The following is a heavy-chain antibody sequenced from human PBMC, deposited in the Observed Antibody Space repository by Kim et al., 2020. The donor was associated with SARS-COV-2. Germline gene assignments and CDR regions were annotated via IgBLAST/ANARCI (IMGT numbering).Heavy chain of an antibody. D-gene: IGHD3-10*01. CDR3: AKAANFASGSYPYYFDY. V-gene: IGHV3-43*01. J-gene: IGHJ4*02. Sequence: VKGRFTLSRDNNKNSLYLQMTTLRTDDTALYYCAKAANFASGSYPYYFDYWGQGTQVTVSS.